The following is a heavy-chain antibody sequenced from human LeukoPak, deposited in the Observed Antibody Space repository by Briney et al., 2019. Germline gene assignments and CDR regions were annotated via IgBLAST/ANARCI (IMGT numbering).Heavy chain of an antibody. V-gene: IGHV3-11*04. J-gene: IGHJ4*02. CDR2: ISSSGSTI. D-gene: IGHD5-18*01. CDR3: AKGWDVDTAIDY. Sequence: PGGSLRLSCAASGFTFSDYYMSWIRQAPGKGLEWVSYISSSGSTIYYADSVKGRFTISRDNSKNTLYLQMNSLRAEDTAVYYCAKGWDVDTAIDYWGQGTLVTVSS. CDR1: GFTFSDYY.